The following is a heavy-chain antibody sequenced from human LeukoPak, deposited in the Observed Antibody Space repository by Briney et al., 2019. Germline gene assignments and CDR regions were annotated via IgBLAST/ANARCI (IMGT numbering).Heavy chain of an antibody. Sequence: GGSLRLSCAASGFTFSSYAMSWVRQAPGKGLEWVSAISVSGGSTYYADSVKGRFTISRDNSKNTLYLQMNSLRAEDTAVYYCARPLGGSSGYYQPFDYWGQGTLVTVSS. J-gene: IGHJ4*02. CDR3: ARPLGGSSGYYQPFDY. V-gene: IGHV3-23*01. CDR1: GFTFSSYA. D-gene: IGHD3-22*01. CDR2: ISVSGGST.